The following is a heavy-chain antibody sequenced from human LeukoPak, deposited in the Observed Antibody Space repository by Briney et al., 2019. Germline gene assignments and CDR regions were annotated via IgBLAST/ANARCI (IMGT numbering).Heavy chain of an antibody. D-gene: IGHD3-16*02. CDR3: ARINPVGGVIAKPFDY. CDR2: IYYSGST. Sequence: SETLSLTCTVSGGSISSSSYYWGWIRQPPGKGLEWIGSIYYSGSTYYNPSLKSRVTISVDTSKNQFSLKLSSVTAADTAVYYCARINPVGGVIAKPFDYWGQGTLVTVSS. J-gene: IGHJ4*02. CDR1: GGSISSSSYY. V-gene: IGHV4-39*07.